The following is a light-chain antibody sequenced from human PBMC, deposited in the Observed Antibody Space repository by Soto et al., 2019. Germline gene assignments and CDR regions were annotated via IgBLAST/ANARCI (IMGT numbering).Light chain of an antibody. CDR2: EVS. V-gene: IGLV2-23*02. J-gene: IGLJ2*01. CDR1: SSDVGSYNL. Sequence: QSMLTQRAYVSGSPGQSFTISCTGTSSDVGSYNLVSWYQQHPGKAPKLMIYEVSKRPSGVSNRFSGSKSGNTASLTISGLQAEDEADYYCCSYAGSSTLEVFGGGTKLTVL. CDR3: CSYAGSSTLEV.